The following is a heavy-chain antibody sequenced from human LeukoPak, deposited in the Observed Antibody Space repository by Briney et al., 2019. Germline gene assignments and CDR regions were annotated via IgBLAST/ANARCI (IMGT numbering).Heavy chain of an antibody. CDR3: ARLSAKNPD. Sequence: PSETLSLTCTVSGGSISSSSYYWSWIRQPPGKGLEWIGYIYYSGSTNYNPSLKSRVTISVDTSKNQFSLKLSSVTAADTAVYYCARLSAKNPDWGQGTLVTVSS. CDR1: GGSISSSSYY. V-gene: IGHV4-61*05. J-gene: IGHJ4*02. D-gene: IGHD3-16*02. CDR2: IYYSGST.